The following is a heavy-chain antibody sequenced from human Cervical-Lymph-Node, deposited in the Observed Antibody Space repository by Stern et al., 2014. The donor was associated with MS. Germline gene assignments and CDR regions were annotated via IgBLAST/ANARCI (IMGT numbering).Heavy chain of an antibody. V-gene: IGHV1-58*01. J-gene: IGHJ2*01. CDR3: AAAGYCSGGSCYELWYFDL. CDR1: GFTFTSSA. Sequence: QLVQSGPEVKKPGTSVKVSCKASGFTFTSSAVQRVRQARGQRLEWIGWIVVGSGNTNYAQKFQERVTITRDMSTSTAYMELSSLRSEDTAVYYCAAAGYCSGGSCYELWYFDLWGRGTLVTVSS. D-gene: IGHD2-15*01. CDR2: IVVGSGNT.